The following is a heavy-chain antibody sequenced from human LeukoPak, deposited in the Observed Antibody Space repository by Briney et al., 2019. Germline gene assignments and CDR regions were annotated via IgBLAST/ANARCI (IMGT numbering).Heavy chain of an antibody. J-gene: IGHJ3*02. Sequence: SETLSLTCAVYGGSFSGYYWSWIRQPPGKGLEWIGEINHSGSTNYNPSLKSRVTISVDTSKNQFSLKLSSVTAEDTAVYYCARERTPSTVVTTADAFDIWGQGTMVTVSS. CDR1: GGSFSGYY. CDR2: INHSGST. V-gene: IGHV4-34*01. CDR3: ARERTPSTVVTTADAFDI. D-gene: IGHD4-23*01.